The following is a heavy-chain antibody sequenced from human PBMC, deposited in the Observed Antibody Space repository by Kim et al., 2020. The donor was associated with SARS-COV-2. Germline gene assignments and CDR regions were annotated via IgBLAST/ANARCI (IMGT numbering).Heavy chain of an antibody. V-gene: IGHV4-39*01. CDR1: GGSISSSSYY. Sequence: SETLSLTCTVSGGSISSSSYYWGWLRQPPGKGLEWIGSSYYSGSTYYNPSLKSRDTLSEDTTKNQFSLKLSSVTAADTAVYCCARHGGDGYNSYYSGMSVGGQGTAVPLSS. D-gene: IGHD5-12*01. CDR3: ARHGGDGYNSYYSGMSV. CDR2: SYYSGST. J-gene: IGHJ6*01.